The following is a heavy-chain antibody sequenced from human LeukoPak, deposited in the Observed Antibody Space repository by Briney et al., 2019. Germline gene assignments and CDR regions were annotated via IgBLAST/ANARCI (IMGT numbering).Heavy chain of an antibody. Sequence: GGSLRLSCTASGFTFGDYTMNWVRQAPGQGLEWVGFIRSKAYGGTTEYAASVKGRFTISRDDSKSIAYLQMNSLKIEDTAVYYCTRAIRGVGAFDIWGQGTMVTVSS. CDR3: TRAIRGVGAFDI. J-gene: IGHJ3*02. D-gene: IGHD3-3*01. CDR2: IRSKAYGGTT. V-gene: IGHV3-49*04. CDR1: GFTFGDYT.